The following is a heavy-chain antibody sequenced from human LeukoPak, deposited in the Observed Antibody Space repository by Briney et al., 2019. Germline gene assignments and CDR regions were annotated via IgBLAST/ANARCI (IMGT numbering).Heavy chain of an antibody. J-gene: IGHJ5*02. V-gene: IGHV1-18*04. CDR1: GYTFTSYG. D-gene: IGHD2-2*01. CDR3: ARADIVVVPADSWFDP. CDR2: NSAYNGNT. Sequence: APVKVSCTATGYTFTSYGISWVRQAPGQGLEWMGWNSAYNGNTNYAQKLQGRVTMTTDTSTSTAYMELRCLRSDDTAVYYCARADIVVVPADSWFDPWGQGTLVTVSS.